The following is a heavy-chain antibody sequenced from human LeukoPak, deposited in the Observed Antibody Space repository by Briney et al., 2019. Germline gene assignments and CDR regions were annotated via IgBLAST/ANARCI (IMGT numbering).Heavy chain of an antibody. J-gene: IGHJ4*02. CDR2: IVGSGTTT. CDR3: AKMQGYFDY. V-gene: IGHV3-23*01. Sequence: GGSLRLSCTASGFTFSGYAMSWVRQAPGKGLQWVSAIVGSGTTTYYADAVKGRFTISRDNSKNTVYLQMNSLRAEDMALYLCAKMQGYFDYWGQGTLVTVSS. CDR1: GFTFSGYA.